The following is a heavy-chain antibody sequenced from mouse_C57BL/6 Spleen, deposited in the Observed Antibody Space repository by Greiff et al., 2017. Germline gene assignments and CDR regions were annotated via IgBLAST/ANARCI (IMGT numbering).Heavy chain of an antibody. CDR3: ALYYGIDY. V-gene: IGHV1-42*01. Sequence: EVQLQQSGPELVKPGASVKISCKASGYSFTGYYMNWVKQSPEQSLEWIGEINPSTGGTTYNQKFKAKATLTVDKSSSTAYMQLKSLTSEDSAVYYCALYYGIDYWGQGTTLTVSA. J-gene: IGHJ2*01. CDR2: INPSTGGT. D-gene: IGHD1-1*01. CDR1: GYSFTGYY.